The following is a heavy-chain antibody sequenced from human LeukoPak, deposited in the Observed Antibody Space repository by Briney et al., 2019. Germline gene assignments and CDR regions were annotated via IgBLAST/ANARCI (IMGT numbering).Heavy chain of an antibody. V-gene: IGHV3-48*04. CDR3: ARVDDSSGYYDRAFYY. CDR2: LSSSSSTI. Sequence: PGGALRLSCAASGFTLSSYSMNCGRQAPGRGLEWVSYLSSSSSTIYYADSVKGRFTISRDNARNSLYLQMNSLRAEDTAVYYCARVDDSSGYYDRAFYYWGQGTLVTVSS. CDR1: GFTLSSYS. J-gene: IGHJ4*02. D-gene: IGHD3-22*01.